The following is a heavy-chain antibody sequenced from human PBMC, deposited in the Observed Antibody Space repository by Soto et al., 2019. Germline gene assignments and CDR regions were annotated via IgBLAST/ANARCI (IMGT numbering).Heavy chain of an antibody. J-gene: IGHJ6*02. Sequence: GGSLRLSCAASGFTFSSYAMHWVRQAPGKGLEWVAVISYDGSNKYYADSVKGRFTISRDNSKNTLYLQMNSLRAEDTAVYYCARVGAFGSSGYSAQYYYYYYGMDVWGQGTTVTVSS. CDR1: GFTFSSYA. V-gene: IGHV3-30-3*01. D-gene: IGHD3-22*01. CDR2: ISYDGSNK. CDR3: ARVGAFGSSGYSAQYYYYYYGMDV.